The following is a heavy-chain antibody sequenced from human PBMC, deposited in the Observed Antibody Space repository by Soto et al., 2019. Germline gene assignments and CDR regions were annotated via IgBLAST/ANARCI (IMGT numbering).Heavy chain of an antibody. CDR2: IYYSGST. V-gene: IGHV4-59*01. J-gene: IGHJ6*03. CDR1: GGSISSYY. D-gene: IGHD2-21*02. Sequence: PSETLSLTCTVSGGSISSYYWSWIRQPPGKGLEWIGYIYYSGSTNYNPSLKSRVTISVDTSKNQFSLKLSSVTAADTAVYYCARVPERVTRYYYMDVWGKGTTVTVSS. CDR3: ARVPERVTRYYYMDV.